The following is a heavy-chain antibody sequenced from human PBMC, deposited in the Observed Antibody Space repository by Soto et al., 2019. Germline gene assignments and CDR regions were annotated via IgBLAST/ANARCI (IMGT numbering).Heavy chain of an antibody. V-gene: IGHV4-30-4*02. D-gene: IGHD1-26*01. Sequence: PSETLSLTFTVSGGSVTSGEDYWTWIRQSPGKGVELIGYISNSGSTGYNPSLKTRLSMSVDRSKKQFTLRLTSVTAADTAVYFCATESGSMYGYFHXWGQGTQVTVSX. CDR2: ISNSGST. J-gene: IGHJ4*02. CDR3: ATESGSMYGYFHX. CDR1: GGSVTSGEDY.